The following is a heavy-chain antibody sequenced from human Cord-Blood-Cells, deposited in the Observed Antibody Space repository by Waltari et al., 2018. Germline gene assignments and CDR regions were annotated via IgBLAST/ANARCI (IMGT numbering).Heavy chain of an antibody. CDR1: GGSFHSGGYY. CDR2: IYYSGST. Sequence: QVQLQESGPGLLKHSQTLSLTCTVSGGSFHSGGYYWSWLRRHPGKGLEWVGYIYYSGSTYYNPALKSPVTISVDTSKNQFSLKLSAVTAADTAVYYCARALESLYSSSSWFDPWGQGTLVTVSS. CDR3: ARALESLYSSSSWFDP. J-gene: IGHJ5*02. D-gene: IGHD6-6*01. V-gene: IGHV4-31*01.